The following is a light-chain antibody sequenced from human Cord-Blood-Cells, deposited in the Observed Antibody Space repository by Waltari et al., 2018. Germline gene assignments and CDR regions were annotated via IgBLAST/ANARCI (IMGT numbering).Light chain of an antibody. J-gene: IGKJ1*01. CDR2: KVS. CDR1: HSLVYRDGNTY. CDR3: MQGTHWPWT. V-gene: IGKV2-30*01. Sequence: DVVMPQSPLSLPVTLGQPASISCRSRHSLVYRDGNTYLNWFHPRPGQSPRRLIFKVSNRDSGGPDRFSGSGSGTDFTLKISRVEAEDVGVYYCMQGTHWPWTFGQGTMVEIK.